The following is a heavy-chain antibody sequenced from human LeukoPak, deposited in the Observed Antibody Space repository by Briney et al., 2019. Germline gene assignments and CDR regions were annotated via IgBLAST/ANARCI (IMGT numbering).Heavy chain of an antibody. CDR2: INPNSGGT. CDR3: ARVGGKYGDLNFDY. D-gene: IGHD4-17*01. J-gene: IGHJ4*02. Sequence: APMKVSCKASGYTFTGYYMHWVRQAPGQGLEWMGWINPNSGGTNYAQKFQGRVTMTRDTSISTAYMELSRLRSDDTAVYYCARVGGKYGDLNFDYWGQGTLVTVSS. V-gene: IGHV1-2*02. CDR1: GYTFTGYY.